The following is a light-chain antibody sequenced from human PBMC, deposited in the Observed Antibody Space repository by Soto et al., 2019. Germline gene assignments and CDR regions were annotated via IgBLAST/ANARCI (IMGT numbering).Light chain of an antibody. Sequence: QSVLTQPPSASGSPGQSVTLSCTGTGSDVGGYDYVSWHQQHPGKAPKLMIYEVSKRPSGVPNRFSGSKSGNTASLTVSGLQAEDEADYYCSSYAGSNNLVFGTGTKLTVL. J-gene: IGLJ1*01. CDR3: SSYAGSNNLV. V-gene: IGLV2-8*01. CDR2: EVS. CDR1: GSDVGGYDY.